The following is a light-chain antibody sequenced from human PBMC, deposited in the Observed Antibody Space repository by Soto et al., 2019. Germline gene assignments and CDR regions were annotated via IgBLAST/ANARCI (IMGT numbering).Light chain of an antibody. J-gene: IGKJ2*01. CDR3: QQYIRYSPYT. CDR1: QTISSS. V-gene: IGKV1-5*03. Sequence: DIQLTQFPSTLSASIGDRVTITCRASQTISSSLAWYQQKPGKAPKLLIYKASNLETGVPSRFSGSGSGTESALTIISLQPDDFATYYCQQYIRYSPYTFGQGTRLEIK. CDR2: KAS.